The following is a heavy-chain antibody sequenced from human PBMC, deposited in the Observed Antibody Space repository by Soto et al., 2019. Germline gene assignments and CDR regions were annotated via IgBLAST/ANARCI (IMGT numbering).Heavy chain of an antibody. CDR1: GYTFTGYY. CDR2: INPYSGGT. V-gene: IGHV1-2*02. D-gene: IGHD5-12*01. Sequence: QVQLVQSGAEVKKPGASVKVSCKASGYTFTGYYMHWVRQAPGQGLEWMGWINPYSGGTNYAQKFQGRVSMTRDTSISTAYLELGRLRCDDTAVYYCARDVEMATPGIDYWGQGTLVTV. J-gene: IGHJ4*02. CDR3: ARDVEMATPGIDY.